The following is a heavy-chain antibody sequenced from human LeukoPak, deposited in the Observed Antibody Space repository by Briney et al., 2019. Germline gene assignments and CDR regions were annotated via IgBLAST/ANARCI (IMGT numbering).Heavy chain of an antibody. CDR1: GLTFSSHG. D-gene: IGHD3-16*01. J-gene: IGHJ1*01. CDR3: AKDDDWGRFNH. V-gene: IGHV3-23*01. Sequence: GGSLTLSCAPSGLTFSSHGMNGVGQAPGKGLEWVSGTSSIGGRTYYAEPVKGRFIITRDNSKNTLHLQMNSLRAEDTGVYYCAKDDDWGRFNHWGQGTLVTVSS. CDR2: TSSIGGRT.